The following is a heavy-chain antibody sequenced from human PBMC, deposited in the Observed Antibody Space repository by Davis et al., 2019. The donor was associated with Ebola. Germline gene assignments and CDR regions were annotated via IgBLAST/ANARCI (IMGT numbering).Heavy chain of an antibody. Sequence: HSQTLSLTCAISGDSVFGKNGAWNWIRQSPSRGLEWLGRTYYASKWYIDYGESVRSRITFNPDTSKNQFSLQLDSVTPEDTAIYYCARVNWGAGKAFDIWGQGSMVTVSS. CDR1: GDSVFGKNGA. D-gene: IGHD7-27*01. CDR3: ARVNWGAGKAFDI. V-gene: IGHV6-1*01. J-gene: IGHJ3*02. CDR2: TYYASKWYI.